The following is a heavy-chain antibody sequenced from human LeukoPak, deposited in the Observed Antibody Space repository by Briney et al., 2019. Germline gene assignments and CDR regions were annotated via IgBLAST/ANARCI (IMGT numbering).Heavy chain of an antibody. CDR2: ISAYNGNT. Sequence: ASVKVSCKASGYTFTSYGISWVRQAPGQGLEWMGWISAYNGNTNYAQKFQGRVTITADKSTSTAYMELSSLRSEDTAVYYCAILREDCSSTSCLDYWGQGTLVTVSS. CDR3: AILREDCSSTSCLDY. V-gene: IGHV1-18*01. CDR1: GYTFTSYG. J-gene: IGHJ4*02. D-gene: IGHD2-2*01.